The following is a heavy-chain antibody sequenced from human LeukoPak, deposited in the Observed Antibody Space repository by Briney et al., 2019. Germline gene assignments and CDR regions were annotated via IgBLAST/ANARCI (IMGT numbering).Heavy chain of an antibody. CDR3: ARDSAPVRSSWYFDL. CDR2: VHSSGST. CDR1: GDSFRNHY. J-gene: IGHJ2*01. V-gene: IGHV4-59*11. Sequence: SETLSLTCTVSGDSFRNHYWTWIRQPPGKTLEWIGYVHSSGSTKYNPSLTSRVTISLDTSKNQFSLKLSSVTAADTAVYYCARDSAPVRSSWYFDLWGRGTLVTVSS.